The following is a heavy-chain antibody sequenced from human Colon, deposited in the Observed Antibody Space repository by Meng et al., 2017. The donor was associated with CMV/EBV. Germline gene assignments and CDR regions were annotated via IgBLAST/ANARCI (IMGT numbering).Heavy chain of an antibody. Sequence: GGSLRLSCTASRFTFSSYWMSWVRQAPGKGLEWVANIKQDGSEKYYVDSVKGRFTISRDNAKNSLYLQMNSLRAEDTAVYYCARDKIVVVPAAIGMDAFDIWGQGTLVTVSS. J-gene: IGHJ3*02. CDR2: IKQDGSEK. D-gene: IGHD2-2*01. CDR1: RFTFSSYW. V-gene: IGHV3-7*01. CDR3: ARDKIVVVPAAIGMDAFDI.